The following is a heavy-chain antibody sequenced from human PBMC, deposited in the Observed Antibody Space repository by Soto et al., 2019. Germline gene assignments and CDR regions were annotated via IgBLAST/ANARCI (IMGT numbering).Heavy chain of an antibody. CDR1: GFTFSSYS. CDR3: ARDDYYDTSGYLALFDY. Sequence: GGSLRLYCAASGFTFSSYSMNWVRQAPGKGLEWVSYISSSSSTIYYADSVKGRFTISRGNAKNSLYLQMNSLRDEDTAVYYCARDDYYDTSGYLALFDYWGQGT. D-gene: IGHD3-22*01. CDR2: ISSSSSTI. V-gene: IGHV3-48*02. J-gene: IGHJ4*02.